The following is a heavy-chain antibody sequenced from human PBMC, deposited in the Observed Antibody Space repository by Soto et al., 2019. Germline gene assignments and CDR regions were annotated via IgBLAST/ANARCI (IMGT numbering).Heavy chain of an antibody. CDR3: AKVSRKGSAIDFDY. D-gene: IGHD3-10*01. J-gene: IGHJ4*02. Sequence: QVQLVQSGAELKKPGASVKVSCKASGYTFSNYDMNWVRQATGQGPEWIGWVNPNNGDTGYAQKFQARVTLTTDIYTTTAYIELTSLRSEDTAIYYCAKVSRKGSAIDFDYWGQGTLITVSS. CDR1: GYTFSNYD. V-gene: IGHV1-8*01. CDR2: VNPNNGDT.